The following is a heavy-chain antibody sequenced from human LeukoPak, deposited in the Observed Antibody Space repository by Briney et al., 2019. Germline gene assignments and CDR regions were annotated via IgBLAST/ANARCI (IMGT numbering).Heavy chain of an antibody. CDR3: ARHISRGRSGYHPLGPVHY. CDR2: IYPGDSDT. D-gene: IGHD3-22*01. V-gene: IGHV5-51*01. Sequence: GESLKISCKGSGYSFTSYWIGWVRQMPGKGLEWMGIIYPGDSDTRYSPSFQGQVTISADKSISTAYLQWSSLKASDTAMYYCARHISRGRSGYHPLGPVHYWGQGTLVTVSS. J-gene: IGHJ4*02. CDR1: GYSFTSYW.